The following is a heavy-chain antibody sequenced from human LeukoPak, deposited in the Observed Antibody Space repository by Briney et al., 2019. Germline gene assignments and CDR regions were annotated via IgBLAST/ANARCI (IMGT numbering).Heavy chain of an antibody. CDR3: AIGSGSYYPWFDP. V-gene: IGHV4-39*07. J-gene: IGHJ5*02. CDR1: GGSINSSNYY. Sequence: SETLSLTCTVSGGSINSSNYYWGWIRQPPGKGLEWLGSIYYSGSTHYNPSLKSRVTISVDTSKNQFSLKLSSVTAEDTAVYYCAIGSGSYYPWFDPWGQGTLVTVSS. D-gene: IGHD3-10*01. CDR2: IYYSGST.